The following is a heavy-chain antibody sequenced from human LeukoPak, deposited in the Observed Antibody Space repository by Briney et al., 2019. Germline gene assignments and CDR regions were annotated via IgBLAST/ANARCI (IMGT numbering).Heavy chain of an antibody. CDR2: IYYTGTT. CDR1: GGSISNYY. V-gene: IGHV4-59*01. J-gene: IGHJ6*02. CDR3: ARGYDIDV. Sequence: SETLSLTCTVSGGSISNYYWSWIRQPPGKALEWIGYIYYTGTTKYSPSLKSRATISLDTSKNQFSLKLTSVTAADTALFFCARGYDIDVWGQGTTVTVSS.